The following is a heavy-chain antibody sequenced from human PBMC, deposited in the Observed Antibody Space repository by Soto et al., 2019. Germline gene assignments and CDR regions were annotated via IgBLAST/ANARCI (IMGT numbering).Heavy chain of an antibody. V-gene: IGHV1-46*03. CDR1: GYTFTTYY. Sequence: ASLKVSCKASGYTFTTYYMHWVRQAPGQGLEWMGIINPSGGSTSYAQKFQGRVTMTRDTSTSTVYMELSSLRSEDTAVYYCARIQNYYDSSGPMDVWGQGTTVTVSS. CDR2: INPSGGST. CDR3: ARIQNYYDSSGPMDV. J-gene: IGHJ6*02. D-gene: IGHD3-22*01.